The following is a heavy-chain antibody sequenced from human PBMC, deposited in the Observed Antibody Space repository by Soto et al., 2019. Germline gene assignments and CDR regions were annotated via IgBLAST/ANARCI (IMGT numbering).Heavy chain of an antibody. CDR1: GYSITNGYY. V-gene: IGHV4-38-2*02. J-gene: IGHJ4*02. CDR2: MFHTGST. CDR3: ARECTETVDGPTPFYFDY. D-gene: IGHD6-19*01. Sequence: PSETLSLTCAVSGYSITNGYYWAWIRQPPGKGLEWIGTMFHTGSTYYNPSLKSRVTISEDTSKNQFSLRLSSVTAADTAVYYCARECTETVDGPTPFYFDYWGQGTPVTVSS.